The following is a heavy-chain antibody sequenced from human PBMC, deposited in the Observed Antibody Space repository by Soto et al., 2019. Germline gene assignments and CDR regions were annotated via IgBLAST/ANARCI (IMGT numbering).Heavy chain of an antibody. V-gene: IGHV3-21*01. D-gene: IGHD3-22*01. CDR2: ISSSSYI. Sequence: GGSLRLSCAASGVTFSSYSMNWVRQAPGKGLEWVSSISSSSYIYYADSVKGRFTISRDNAKNSLYLQMNSLRAEDTAVYYCARGYDYYDSSGYRIDAFDIWGQGTMVTV. CDR3: ARGYDYYDSSGYRIDAFDI. CDR1: GVTFSSYS. J-gene: IGHJ3*02.